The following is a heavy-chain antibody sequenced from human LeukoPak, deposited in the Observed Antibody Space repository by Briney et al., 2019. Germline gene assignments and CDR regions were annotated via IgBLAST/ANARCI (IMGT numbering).Heavy chain of an antibody. CDR3: ARAAIVGATGPPGN. D-gene: IGHD1-26*01. V-gene: IGHV3-21*01. J-gene: IGHJ4*02. CDR2: ISSSSSYI. Sequence: GGSLRLSCAASGFTFSSYSMNWVRQAPGKGLEWVSSISSSSSYIYYADSVKGRFTISRDNAKNSLYLQMNSLRAEDTAVYYCARAAIVGATGPPGNWGQGTLVTVSS. CDR1: GFTFSSYS.